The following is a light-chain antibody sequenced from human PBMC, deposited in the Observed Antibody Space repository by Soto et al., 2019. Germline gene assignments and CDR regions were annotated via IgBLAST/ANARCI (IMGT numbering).Light chain of an antibody. CDR3: QQYGDSPRT. J-gene: IGKJ1*01. CDR1: QSVSSSY. Sequence: EIVLTQSPGTLSLSPGERATLSCRASQSVSSSYLAWYQQKPGQAPRLLIYGASSRATGIADRFSGSGSGTDFTLTISGLEPEDLAVYYCQQYGDSPRTFGQGTKVEIK. CDR2: GAS. V-gene: IGKV3-20*01.